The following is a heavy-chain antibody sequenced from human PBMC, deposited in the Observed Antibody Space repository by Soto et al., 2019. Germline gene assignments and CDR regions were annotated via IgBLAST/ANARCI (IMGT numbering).Heavy chain of an antibody. Sequence: SQTLSLTCGISVDSVSSNRAAWNWLRQSPSRGLEWLGRTYYRSKWYNDYAVSVESRITINPDTSKNHFSLQLNFVTPEDTAVYFCARGEQYSGRIFDYWGQGTLVTVSS. D-gene: IGHD1-26*01. CDR3: ARGEQYSGRIFDY. V-gene: IGHV6-1*01. J-gene: IGHJ4*02. CDR1: VDSVSSNRAA. CDR2: TYYRSKWYN.